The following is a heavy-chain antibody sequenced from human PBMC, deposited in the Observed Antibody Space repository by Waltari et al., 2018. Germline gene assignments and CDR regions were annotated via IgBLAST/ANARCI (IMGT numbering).Heavy chain of an antibody. CDR3: ARDQSGSYGWDY. CDR1: GGSISSYY. J-gene: IGHJ4*02. V-gene: IGHV4-59*01. CDR2: LYYSGST. D-gene: IGHD1-26*01. Sequence: QVQLQESGPGLVKPSETLSLTCTVSGGSISSYYWSWIRQPPGKGLGWIGYLYYSGSTNYNPSLKSRVTISVDPSKNQFSLKRSSVTAADTAVYYCARDQSGSYGWDYWGQGTLVTVSS.